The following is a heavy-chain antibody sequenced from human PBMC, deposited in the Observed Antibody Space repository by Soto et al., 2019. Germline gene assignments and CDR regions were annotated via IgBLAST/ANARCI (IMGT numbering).Heavy chain of an antibody. V-gene: IGHV1-69*13. CDR2: IIPIFGTA. CDR1: GGTFSSYA. CDR3: ARSSHYYDSSGYYPMGY. J-gene: IGHJ4*02. Sequence: ASVKVSFKASGGTFSSYAISWVRQAPGQGLEWMGGIIPIFGTANYAQKFQGRVTITADESTSTAYMELSSLRSEDTAVYYCARSSHYYDSSGYYPMGYWGQGTLVTVSS. D-gene: IGHD3-22*01.